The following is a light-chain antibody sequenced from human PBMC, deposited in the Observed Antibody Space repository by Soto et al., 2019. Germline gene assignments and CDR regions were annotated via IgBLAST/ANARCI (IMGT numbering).Light chain of an antibody. CDR1: QSVLYIPNKKNY. J-gene: IGKJ4*01. CDR2: WAS. Sequence: DIVMTQSPDSLTVSQGERVTINCKSSQSVLYIPNKKNYLAWYQQKAGQPPRLLIYWASFRESGVPDRFSGSGSETDFTLTISSLQVEDVAVYYCQHYFDSPAFGGGTKVEI. V-gene: IGKV4-1*01. CDR3: QHYFDSPA.